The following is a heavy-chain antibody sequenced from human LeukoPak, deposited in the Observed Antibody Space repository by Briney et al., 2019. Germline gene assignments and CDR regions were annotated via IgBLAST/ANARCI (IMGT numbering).Heavy chain of an antibody. CDR2: ISYDGSNK. CDR1: GFSLSSYA. D-gene: IGHD3-16*02. V-gene: IGHV3-30-3*01. J-gene: IGHJ4*02. Sequence: GGSLRLSCAPCGFSLSSYAMQWVRQAPGKGLEWVAVISYDGSNKYYAESVKGRFTTSRDNYKNTLYLQMNSRRAEDTAVFYCAKVSGFKITFGGVIDWGQGTPVTVSS. CDR3: AKVSGFKITFGGVID.